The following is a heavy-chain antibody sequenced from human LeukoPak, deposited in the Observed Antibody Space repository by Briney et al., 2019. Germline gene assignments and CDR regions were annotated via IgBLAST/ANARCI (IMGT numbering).Heavy chain of an antibody. CDR3: AIFDFLFGEIDNWFDP. J-gene: IGHJ5*02. D-gene: IGHD3-16*01. CDR2: IYPGDSDT. V-gene: IGHV5-51*01. CDR1: GYSFTNYW. Sequence: ESLQISCKGSGYSFTNYWIGWVRQMPGKGLEWMGIIYPGDSDTRYSPSFQGQVTISADKSISTAYLQWSSLKASDTAMYYCAIFDFLFGEIDNWFDPWGQGTQVTVSS.